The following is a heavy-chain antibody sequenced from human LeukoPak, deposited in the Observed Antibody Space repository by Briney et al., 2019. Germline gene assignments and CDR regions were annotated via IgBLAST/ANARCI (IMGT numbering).Heavy chain of an antibody. J-gene: IGHJ4*02. CDR1: GFTLSSYW. D-gene: IGHD6-19*01. Sequence: GGSLRLSCAASGFTLSSYWMSWVRQAPGKGLEWVANIKQDGSEKYYVDSVKGRFTISRDNAKNSLYLQMNSLRAEDTAVYYCARDPRQWPDYWGQGTLVTVSS. V-gene: IGHV3-7*01. CDR2: IKQDGSEK. CDR3: ARDPRQWPDY.